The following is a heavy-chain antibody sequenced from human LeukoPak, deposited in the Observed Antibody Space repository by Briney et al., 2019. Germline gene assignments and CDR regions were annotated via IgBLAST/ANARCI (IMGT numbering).Heavy chain of an antibody. D-gene: IGHD6-6*01. CDR1: GFSFNTYS. CDR3: ANSYSSSSAFYFDY. CDR2: ISDSVSNT. V-gene: IGHV3-23*01. Sequence: PGGSLRLSCAASGFSFNTYSMNWVRQTPGKGLEWVSSISDSVSNTYYADSVTGRFTISRDNSKNTVYLQLNSLRAEDTAIYYCANSYSSSSAFYFDYWGQGTLVTVSS. J-gene: IGHJ4*02.